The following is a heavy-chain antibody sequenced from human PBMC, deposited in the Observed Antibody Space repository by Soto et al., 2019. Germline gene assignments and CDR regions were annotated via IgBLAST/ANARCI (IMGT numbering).Heavy chain of an antibody. V-gene: IGHV3-23*01. CDR2: ISGSGGAT. J-gene: IGHJ6*03. CDR3: AKEGVSSLYQYYMDV. D-gene: IGHD2-15*01. Sequence: EVQLLDSGGGLVQPGGSLRLSCAASGFTFSSYAMSWVRQAPGKGLEWVSGISGSGGATYYADSVKGRFTISRDNFKNTLYLQMSSLRAEDTAVYFCAKEGVSSLYQYYMDVWGKGTTVTVSS. CDR1: GFTFSSYA.